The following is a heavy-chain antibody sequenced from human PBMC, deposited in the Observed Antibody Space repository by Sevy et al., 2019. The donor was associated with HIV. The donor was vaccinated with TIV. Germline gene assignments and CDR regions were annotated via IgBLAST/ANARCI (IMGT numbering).Heavy chain of an antibody. CDR2: LSYDGSDE. V-gene: IGHV3-30*18. CDR3: AKRDFNHQFLLDY. Sequence: GGFLRLSCAASGFTFSRYVMHWVRQAPGKGLEWLAVLSYDGSDESYADAVRGRFTISRDNSKNTLFLQMNSLRAEDTAVYYCAKRDFNHQFLLDYWGHGTLVTVSS. J-gene: IGHJ4*01. D-gene: IGHD2-21*01. CDR1: GFTFSRYV.